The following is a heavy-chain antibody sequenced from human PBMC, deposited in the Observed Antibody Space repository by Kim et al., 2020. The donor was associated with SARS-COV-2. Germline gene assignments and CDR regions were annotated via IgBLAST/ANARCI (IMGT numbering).Heavy chain of an antibody. J-gene: IGHJ4*02. CDR3: VRGRVGVSTSSDY. V-gene: IGHV3-74*01. Sequence: ADAVKGRVTISRDNAKNTVYLRVNSMRAEDTAVYHCVRGRVGVSTSSDYWAKGTLVTVSS. D-gene: IGHD1-26*01.